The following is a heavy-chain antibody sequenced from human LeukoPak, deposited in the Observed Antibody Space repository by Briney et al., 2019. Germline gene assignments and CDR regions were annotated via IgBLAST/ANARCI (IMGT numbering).Heavy chain of an antibody. CDR3: ARGPPGGKHDIVVVPAAITVAYFDY. V-gene: IGHV4-34*01. CDR1: GGSFSGYY. CDR2: INHSGST. Sequence: PSETLSLACAVYGGSFSGYYWSWIRQPPGKGLEWIGEINHSGSTNYNSSLKSRVTISVDTSKNQFSLKLSSVTAADTAVYYCARGPPGGKHDIVVVPAAITVAYFDYWGQGTLVTVSS. J-gene: IGHJ4*02. D-gene: IGHD2-2*01.